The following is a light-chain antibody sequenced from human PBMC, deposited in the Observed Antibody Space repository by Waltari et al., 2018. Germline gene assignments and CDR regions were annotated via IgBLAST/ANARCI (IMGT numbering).Light chain of an antibody. CDR1: GSAVGSYNL. CDR3: SSYAGSSTLYV. J-gene: IGLJ1*01. Sequence: QSALTQPASVSGSPRQSITISCTGTGSAVGSYNLVSWYQQHPGKAPKLMIYEGSKRPSGVSNRFSGSKSGNTASLTISGLQAEDEADYFCSSYAGSSTLYVFGTGTKVTVL. V-gene: IGLV2-23*01. CDR2: EGS.